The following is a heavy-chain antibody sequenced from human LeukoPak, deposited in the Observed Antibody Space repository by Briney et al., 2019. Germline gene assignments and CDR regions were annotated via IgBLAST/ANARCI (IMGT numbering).Heavy chain of an antibody. CDR1: GGSISSYY. V-gene: IGHV4-59*01. CDR2: ISYSGST. CDR3: ARDWRVVGSGAFDI. D-gene: IGHD2-15*01. J-gene: IGHJ3*02. Sequence: SETLSLTCTVSGGSISSYYWSWIRQPPGKGLEFIGYISYSGSTNYNPSLKSRVTISVDTSKNQFSLKLSYVTAADTAVYYCARDWRVVGSGAFDIWGQGTMVTVSS.